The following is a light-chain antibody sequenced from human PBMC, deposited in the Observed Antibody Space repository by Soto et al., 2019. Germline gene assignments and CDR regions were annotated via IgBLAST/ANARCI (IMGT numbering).Light chain of an antibody. CDR3: ISYKTDDTVV. CDR1: RSDIGASNS. CDR2: EAT. Sequence: QSALTQPASVSGSPGQSITISCAGTRSDIGASNSVSWYQHLPGRPPTLIIYEATNRPSGISERFSGSKTGDTASLTISGLQADDEAEYFCISYKTDDTVVFGSGTKLTVL. V-gene: IGLV2-14*01. J-gene: IGLJ1*01.